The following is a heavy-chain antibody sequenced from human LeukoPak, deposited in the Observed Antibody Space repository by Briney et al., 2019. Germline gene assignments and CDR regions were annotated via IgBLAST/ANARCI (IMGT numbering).Heavy chain of an antibody. Sequence: GGSLRLSCAASGFTFSTSAMNWVRQAPGKGLEWVSSISGSGGSTYYADSVKGRFTISRDNSKNTLYLQMNSLRAEDTAVYYCAKDHGGSYYVGTYDAFDIWGQGTMVTVSS. D-gene: IGHD1-26*01. V-gene: IGHV3-23*01. CDR3: AKDHGGSYYVGTYDAFDI. CDR2: ISGSGGST. J-gene: IGHJ3*02. CDR1: GFTFSTSA.